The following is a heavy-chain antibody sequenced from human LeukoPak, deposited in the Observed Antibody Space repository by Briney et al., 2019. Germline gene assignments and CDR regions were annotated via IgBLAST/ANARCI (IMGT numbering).Heavy chain of an antibody. CDR2: INTHGSTNNTDGSTT. CDR3: ARWDWGFDAFDM. CDR1: GFTFSSYW. D-gene: IGHD7-27*01. Sequence: PGGSLRLSCAASGFTFSSYWMHWVRQAPGKGLVWVSRINTHGSTNNTDGSTTRYADSVKGRFTISRDNAKNTVYLQMNSLRVEDTAVYYCARWDWGFDAFDMWGQGTMVTVSS. V-gene: IGHV3-74*01. J-gene: IGHJ3*02.